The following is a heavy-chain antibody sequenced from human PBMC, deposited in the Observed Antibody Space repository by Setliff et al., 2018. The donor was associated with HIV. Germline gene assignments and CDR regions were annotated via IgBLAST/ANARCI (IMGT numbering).Heavy chain of an antibody. CDR1: GFTFSTYH. V-gene: IGHV3-21*04. J-gene: IGHJ3*01. CDR3: RIPPNGGRSFDV. Sequence: PGGSLRLSCVASGFTFSTYHMSWVRQARGKGLEWVSSVSTSSSEIHYADSVKGRFTISRDTSKNTLYLQLNSLRAEDTAVYYCRIPPNGGRSFDVWGQGTMVTVSS. CDR2: VSTSSSEI. D-gene: IGHD2-8*01.